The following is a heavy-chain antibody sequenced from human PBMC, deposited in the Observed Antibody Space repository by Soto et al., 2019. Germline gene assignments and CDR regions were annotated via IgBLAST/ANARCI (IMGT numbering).Heavy chain of an antibody. CDR1: GFTFSSYG. V-gene: IGHV3-30*03. CDR2: ISSDGSNK. D-gene: IGHD3-10*01. Sequence: TXGSLRLSCAASGFTFSSYGMHWVRQAPGKGLEWVAVISSDGSNKNYADSVKGRFTISRDNSKNTLYLQMNSLRAEDTGVHNCAREYYDAGSYYTPAPYALGVWGQGTTVTV. J-gene: IGHJ6*02. CDR3: AREYYDAGSYYTPAPYALGV.